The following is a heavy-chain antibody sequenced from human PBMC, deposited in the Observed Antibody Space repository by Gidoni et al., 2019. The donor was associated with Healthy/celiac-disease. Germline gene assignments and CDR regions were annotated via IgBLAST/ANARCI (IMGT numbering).Heavy chain of an antibody. CDR2: IKSKTDGGTT. J-gene: IGHJ4*02. CDR1: GFTFSTAW. CDR3: TTADTYYYDSSGYSGVGY. D-gene: IGHD3-22*01. V-gene: IGHV3-15*01. Sequence: EVQLVESGGGLVKPGGSLRLSCAASGFTFSTAWMSWVRQAPGKGLEWVGRIKSKTDGGTTDYAAPVKGRFTISRDDSKNTLYLQMNSLKTEDTAVYYCTTADTYYYDSSGYSGVGYWGQGTLVTVSS.